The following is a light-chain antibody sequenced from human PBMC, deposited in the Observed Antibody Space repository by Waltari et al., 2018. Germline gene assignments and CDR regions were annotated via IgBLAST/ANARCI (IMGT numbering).Light chain of an antibody. CDR1: SIDIRDEKY. V-gene: IGLV2-11*01. CDR3: CSYAGQFTWV. CDR2: AVS. J-gene: IGLJ2*01. Sequence: QSALTQPPSVSGSPGQSVTISSTGTSIDIRDEKYVSWFQHYPGKAPTVLMFAVSERPSGVPDRFSGSKSGNTASLTISGLQSEDESHYFCCSYAGQFTWVFGGGTKLTVL.